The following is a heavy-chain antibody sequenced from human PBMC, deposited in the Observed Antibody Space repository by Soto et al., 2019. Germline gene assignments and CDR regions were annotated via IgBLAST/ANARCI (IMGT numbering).Heavy chain of an antibody. CDR2: INSDGSST. V-gene: IGHV3-74*01. Sequence: GGSLRLSCAASGFTFSSYWMHWVRQAPGKGLVWVSRINSDGSSTSYADSVKGRFTISRDNAKNTLYLQMNSLRAEDTAVYYCARSGPIGSSWYLFPEFDYWGQGTLVTVSS. D-gene: IGHD6-13*01. CDR3: ARSGPIGSSWYLFPEFDY. CDR1: GFTFSSYW. J-gene: IGHJ4*02.